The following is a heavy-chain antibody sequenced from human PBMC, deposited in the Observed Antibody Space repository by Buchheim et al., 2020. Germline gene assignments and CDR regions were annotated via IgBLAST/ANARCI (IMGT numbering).Heavy chain of an antibody. Sequence: VQLVESGGGVVQPGRSLRLSCAASGFTFSSYAMHWVRQAPGKGLEWVANINQDGSQKYYVDSVKGRFTISRDSAKNSLYLQMNSLRPEDTAVYYCARFGGVSPFDYWGQGTL. V-gene: IGHV3-7*01. CDR2: INQDGSQK. D-gene: IGHD2-8*02. CDR1: GFTFSSYA. J-gene: IGHJ4*02. CDR3: ARFGGVSPFDY.